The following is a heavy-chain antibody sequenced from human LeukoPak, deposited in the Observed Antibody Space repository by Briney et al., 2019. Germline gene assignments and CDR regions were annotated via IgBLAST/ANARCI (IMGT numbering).Heavy chain of an antibody. Sequence: PGGSLRLSCAASGFTFSSHWMSWVRQAPGKGLEWVANIKQDGSQKYYVDSVKGRFTISRDNAKNSLYLQMNSLRAEDTAVYYCARGIDVWGQGTTVTVSS. CDR2: IKQDGSQK. CDR1: GFTFSSHW. CDR3: ARGIDV. V-gene: IGHV3-7*01. J-gene: IGHJ6*02.